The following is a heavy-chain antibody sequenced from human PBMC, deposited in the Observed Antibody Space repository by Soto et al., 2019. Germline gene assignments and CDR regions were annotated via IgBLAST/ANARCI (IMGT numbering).Heavy chain of an antibody. Sequence: SVKVSCKASGVTFSSYAISWVRQAPGQGLEWMGGIIPIFGTANYAQKFQGRVTITADKSTSTAYMELSSLRSEDTAVYYCARAGCSGGSCYSGYYYYGMDVWGQGTTVTVSS. CDR3: ARAGCSGGSCYSGYYYYGMDV. D-gene: IGHD2-15*01. J-gene: IGHJ6*02. CDR1: GVTFSSYA. CDR2: IIPIFGTA. V-gene: IGHV1-69*06.